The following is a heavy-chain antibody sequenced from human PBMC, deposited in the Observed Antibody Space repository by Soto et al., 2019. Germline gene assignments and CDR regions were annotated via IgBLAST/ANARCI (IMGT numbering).Heavy chain of an antibody. D-gene: IGHD3-10*01. CDR1: GFSLSTSGVG. CDR3: AHSRMVWFGETSFDP. V-gene: IGHV2-5*02. CDR2: IYWDDDK. J-gene: IGHJ5*02. Sequence: QITLKESGPTLVKPTQTLTLTCTFSGFSLSTSGVGVGWIRQPPGQALEWLALIYWDDDKRYSPSLKSRLTITKDTSKTQVVLTRTIMDHVDTATYYGAHSRMVWFGETSFDPWGQGTLVTVSS.